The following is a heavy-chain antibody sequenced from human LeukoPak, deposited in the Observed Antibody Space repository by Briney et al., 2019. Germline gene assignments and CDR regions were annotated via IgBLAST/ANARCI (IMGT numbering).Heavy chain of an antibody. D-gene: IGHD3-9*01. J-gene: IGHJ4*02. CDR3: AKCGEPSYEILTGYSRFDY. CDR1: GYTFTSYY. Sequence: ASVKVSCKASGYTFTSYYMHWVRQAPGQGPEWMGIINPSGGSTSYAQKFQGRVTITRDTSTTTVHMQLSSLRSEDTAVYYCAKCGEPSYEILTGYSRFDYWGQGTLVTVS. CDR2: INPSGGST. V-gene: IGHV1-46*01.